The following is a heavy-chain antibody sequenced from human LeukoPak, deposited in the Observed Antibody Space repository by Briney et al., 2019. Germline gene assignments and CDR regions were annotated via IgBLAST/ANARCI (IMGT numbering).Heavy chain of an antibody. CDR3: ARDVPFDY. J-gene: IGHJ4*02. CDR1: GGSFSGYY. Sequence: SETLSLICAVYGGSFSGYYWSWIRQPPGKGLEWIGEINHSGSTNYNPSLKSRVTISVDTSKNQFSLKLSSVTAADTAVYYCARDVPFDYWGQGTLVTVSS. CDR2: INHSGST. V-gene: IGHV4-34*01.